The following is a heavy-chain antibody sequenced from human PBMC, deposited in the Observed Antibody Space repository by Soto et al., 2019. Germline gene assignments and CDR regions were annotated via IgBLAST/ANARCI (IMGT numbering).Heavy chain of an antibody. V-gene: IGHV1-69*02. CDR3: ASPFGSAGN. J-gene: IGHJ4*02. CDR1: GGTFSSYI. CDR2: IIPILGIA. D-gene: IGHD2-15*01. Sequence: QVQLVQSGAEVKKPGSSVKVSCKASGGTFSSYIISWVRQAPGQGLEWMGRIIPILGIANYAQKFQGRVTSTADKSTSTAYMELSSLRSEDTAVYYCASPFGSAGNWGQGTLVTVSS.